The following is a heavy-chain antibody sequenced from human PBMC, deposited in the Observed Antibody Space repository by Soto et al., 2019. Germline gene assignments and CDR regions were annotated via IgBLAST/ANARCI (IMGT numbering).Heavy chain of an antibody. CDR3: ARSGSPTGYFDY. Sequence: PGGSLRLSCAASGVIVSRNYMSWVRQAPGKGLERVSIIYTDGSTHYADSVKGRFTISRDNFKNTLYLQMNSLRAEDTAVYYCARSGSPTGYFDYWGQGTLVTVSS. J-gene: IGHJ4*02. CDR2: IYTDGST. V-gene: IGHV3-53*01. D-gene: IGHD1-26*01. CDR1: GVIVSRNY.